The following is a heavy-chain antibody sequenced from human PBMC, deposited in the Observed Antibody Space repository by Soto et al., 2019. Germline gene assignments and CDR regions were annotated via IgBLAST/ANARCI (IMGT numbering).Heavy chain of an antibody. CDR3: ARDYDILTGYYGHDY. Sequence: ASVKVSCKASGYTFTSYGISWVRQAPGQGLEWMGWISAYNGNTNYAQKLQGRVTMTTDTSTSTAYMELRSLRSDDTAVYYCARDYDILTGYYGHDYWGQGTLVTFSS. V-gene: IGHV1-18*01. D-gene: IGHD3-9*01. J-gene: IGHJ4*02. CDR1: GYTFTSYG. CDR2: ISAYNGNT.